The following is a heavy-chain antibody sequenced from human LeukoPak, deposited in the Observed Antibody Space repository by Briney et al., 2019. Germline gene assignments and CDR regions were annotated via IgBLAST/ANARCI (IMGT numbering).Heavy chain of an antibody. D-gene: IGHD1-26*01. CDR2: IFYSGST. V-gene: IGHV4-59*01. Sequence: PSETLSLTCTVSGGSISSYYWSWIRQPPGKGLEWIGYIFYSGSTNYNPSLKSRVTISVDTSKNQFSLNLSSVTAADTAVYYCATSSLVVGATFPFDNWGQGTLVTVSS. J-gene: IGHJ4*02. CDR1: GGSISSYY. CDR3: ATSSLVVGATFPFDN.